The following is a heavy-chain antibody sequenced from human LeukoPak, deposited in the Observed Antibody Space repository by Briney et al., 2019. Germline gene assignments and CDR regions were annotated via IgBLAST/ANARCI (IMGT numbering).Heavy chain of an antibody. Sequence: GGSLRLSCAASGFAFSSYSMNWVRQAPGKGLEWVSSISSSSTYIYYADSVKGRFTSSRDNAKNSLYLQMNSLRVEDTAVYYCTTPAAGPRAEYSQHWGQGTLVTVSS. D-gene: IGHD6-13*01. CDR1: GFAFSSYS. J-gene: IGHJ1*01. V-gene: IGHV3-21*01. CDR3: TTPAAGPRAEYSQH. CDR2: ISSSSTYI.